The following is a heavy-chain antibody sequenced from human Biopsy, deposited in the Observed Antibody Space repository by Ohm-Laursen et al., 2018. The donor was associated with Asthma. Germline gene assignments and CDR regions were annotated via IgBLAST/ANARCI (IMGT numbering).Heavy chain of an antibody. CDR2: IYYSGST. Sequence: TLSLTCTVSGGSISSGGYYWSWIRQHPGKGLEWIGYIYYSGSTYYNPSLKSRVTISVDTSKNQFSLKLSSVTAADTAVYFCARRGGLERYFDYWGQGTLVTVSS. V-gene: IGHV4-31*03. J-gene: IGHJ4*02. CDR1: GGSISSGGYY. D-gene: IGHD3-16*01. CDR3: ARRGGLERYFDY.